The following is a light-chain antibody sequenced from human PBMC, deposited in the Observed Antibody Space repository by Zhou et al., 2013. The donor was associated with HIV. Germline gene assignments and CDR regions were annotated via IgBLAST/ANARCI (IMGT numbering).Light chain of an antibody. Sequence: EIVMTQSPATLSVSPGERATLSCRASQSVSSNLAWYQQKPGQAPRLLIYGASTRATGIPARFSGSGSGTEFTLTISSMQSEDFAVYYCQQYRGTFGQGTKGGNQT. CDR3: QQYRGT. J-gene: IGKJ1*01. CDR1: QSVSSN. V-gene: IGKV3-15*01. CDR2: GAS.